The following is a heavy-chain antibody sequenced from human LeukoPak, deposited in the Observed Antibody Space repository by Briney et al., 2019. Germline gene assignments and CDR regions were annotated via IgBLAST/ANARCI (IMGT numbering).Heavy chain of an antibody. J-gene: IGHJ4*02. CDR1: EFTFTSYE. V-gene: IGHV3-30*03. D-gene: IGHD4/OR15-4a*01. Sequence: GGSLRLSCAASEFTFTSYELNWVRQAPGKGLEWVAVISKDGNSVRYADSVKGRFIISRDNFKNTLYLQMDSLRVEDTAMYYCARNDYGEYYFDYWGLGTLVTVSS. CDR3: ARNDYGEYYFDY. CDR2: ISKDGNSV.